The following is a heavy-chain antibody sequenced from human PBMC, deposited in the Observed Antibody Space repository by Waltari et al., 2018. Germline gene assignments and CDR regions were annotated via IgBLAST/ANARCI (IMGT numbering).Heavy chain of an antibody. CDR3: ATSSSGWYQDASDV. D-gene: IGHD6-19*01. J-gene: IGHJ3*01. Sequence: QVQLVQSGAAVKKPGSSVRVSCKASGGDLSSYAIRWGRQAPGPGLEWMGGMIPMFGAPNYAQKFQGRITITTDESTRTDYMELSSLRSDDTAVYFCATSSSGWYQDASDVWGHGTLVTV. CDR2: MIPMFGAP. V-gene: IGHV1-69*05. CDR1: GGDLSSYA.